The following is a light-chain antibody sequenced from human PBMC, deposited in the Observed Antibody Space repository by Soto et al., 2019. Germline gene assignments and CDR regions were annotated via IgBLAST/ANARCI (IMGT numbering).Light chain of an antibody. CDR2: AAS. V-gene: IGKV1-39*01. J-gene: IGKJ1*01. CDR1: QGISSY. CDR3: QQSYSTPRT. Sequence: DIQMTQSPSSVSASVGDRVTITCRASQGISSYLNWYQQKPGKAPKLLIYAASSLQSGVPSRFSGSGSGTDFTLTSSSLQPEDFATYYCQQSYSTPRTFGQGTKVDIK.